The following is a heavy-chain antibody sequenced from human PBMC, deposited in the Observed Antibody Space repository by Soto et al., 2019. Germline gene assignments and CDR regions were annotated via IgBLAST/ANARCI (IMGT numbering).Heavy chain of an antibody. CDR3: ARDSGGDYHNYYMDV. CDR1: GFTFSTYA. J-gene: IGHJ6*03. CDR2: IWYDGSDK. D-gene: IGHD4-17*01. V-gene: IGHV3-33*01. Sequence: QMQLVESGGGVVQPGTSLRLSCAASGFTFSTYAMHWVRQAPGKGLEWVTSIWYDGSDKNYGDSVKGRFTISRDNAKNTLYLQMNSLRVEDTAVYYCARDSGGDYHNYYMDVWGKGTTVTVSS.